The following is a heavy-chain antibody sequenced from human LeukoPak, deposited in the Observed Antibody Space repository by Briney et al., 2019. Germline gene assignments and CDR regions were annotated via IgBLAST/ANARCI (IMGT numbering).Heavy chain of an antibody. CDR3: ASMVRGERGYYFDY. V-gene: IGHV4-4*02. J-gene: IGHJ4*02. CDR2: IYHSGST. CDR1: GGSISSSNW. Sequence: KPSETLSLTCAVSGGSISSSNWWSWVRQPPGKGLEWIGEIYHSGSTNCNPSLKSRVTISVDKSKNQFSLKLSSVTAADTAVYYCASMVRGERGYYFDYWGQGTLVTVSS. D-gene: IGHD3-10*01.